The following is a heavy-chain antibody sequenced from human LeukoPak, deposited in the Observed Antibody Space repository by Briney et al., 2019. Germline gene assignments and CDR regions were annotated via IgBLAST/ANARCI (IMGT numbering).Heavy chain of an antibody. V-gene: IGHV1-69*04. J-gene: IGHJ5*02. CDR2: IIPIFGIA. Sequence: ASVKVSCKASGGTFSSCAISWVRQAPGQGLEWMGRIIPIFGIANYAQKFQGRVTITADKSTSTAYMELSSLRSEDTAVYYCARGGLQAPGWFDPWGQGTLVTVSS. CDR1: GGTFSSCA. CDR3: ARGGLQAPGWFDP. D-gene: IGHD4-11*01.